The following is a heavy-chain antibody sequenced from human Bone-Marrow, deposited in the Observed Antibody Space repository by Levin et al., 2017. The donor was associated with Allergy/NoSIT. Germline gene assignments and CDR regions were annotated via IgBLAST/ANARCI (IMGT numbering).Heavy chain of an antibody. Sequence: LSLTCAASGFTFSSYSMNWVRQAPGKGLEWVSYISSSSSTIYYADSVKGRFTISRDNAKNSLYLQMNSLRDEDTAVYYCAREKVVVVPAATWGYYYYGMDVWGQGTTVTVSS. D-gene: IGHD2-2*01. CDR2: ISSSSSTI. J-gene: IGHJ6*02. CDR1: GFTFSSYS. V-gene: IGHV3-48*02. CDR3: AREKVVVVPAATWGYYYYGMDV.